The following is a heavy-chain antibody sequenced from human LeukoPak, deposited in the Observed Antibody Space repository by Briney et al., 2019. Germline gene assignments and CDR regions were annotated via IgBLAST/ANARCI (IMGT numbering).Heavy chain of an antibody. V-gene: IGHV4-4*07. Sequence: PSETLSLTCTVSGGSISSYYWSWIRQPAGKGLEWTGRIYTSGSTNYNPSLKSRVTMSVDTSKNQFSLKLSSVTAADTAVYYCARDAILGKSSIAARPTYFDYWGQGTLVTVSS. CDR1: GGSISSYY. CDR2: IYTSGST. D-gene: IGHD6-6*01. CDR3: ARDAILGKSSIAARPTYFDY. J-gene: IGHJ4*02.